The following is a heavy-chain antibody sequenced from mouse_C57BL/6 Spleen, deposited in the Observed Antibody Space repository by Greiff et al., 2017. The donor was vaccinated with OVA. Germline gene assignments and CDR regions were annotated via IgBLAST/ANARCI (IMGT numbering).Heavy chain of an antibody. D-gene: IGHD3-2*02. CDR3: ARAQALDY. V-gene: IGHV1-50*01. Sequence: QVQLQQPGAELVKPGASVKLSCKASGYTFTSYWMQGVKQRPGQGLEWIGEIDPSDSYTNYNQKFKGKATLTVDTSSSTAYMQLSSLTSEDSAVYYCARAQALDYWGQGTTLTVSS. CDR2: IDPSDSYT. CDR1: GYTFTSYW. J-gene: IGHJ2*01.